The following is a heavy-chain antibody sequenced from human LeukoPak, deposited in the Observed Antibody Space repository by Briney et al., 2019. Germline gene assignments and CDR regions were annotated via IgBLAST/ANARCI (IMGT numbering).Heavy chain of an antibody. CDR3: AKDGSWSCTD. CDR1: GFTFSSYA. J-gene: IGHJ4*02. CDR2: VAHHGSNK. V-gene: IGHV3-30*02. Sequence: TGGSLRLSCAASGFTFSSYAIHWVRQGPGKGLEWVAYVAHHGSNKYYADSVKGRLTISRDNSKRTLYLQMNSLRADDTAVYYCAKDGSWSCTDWGQGTLVTVSS. D-gene: IGHD2-8*02.